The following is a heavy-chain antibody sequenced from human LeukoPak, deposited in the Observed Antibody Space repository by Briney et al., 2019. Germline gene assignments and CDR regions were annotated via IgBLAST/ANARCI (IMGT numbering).Heavy chain of an antibody. CDR1: GFTVNRNY. CDR3: ARKSDSLLVREGDC. V-gene: IGHV3-66*01. J-gene: IGHJ4*02. Sequence: GGSLRLSCAASGFTVNRNYMIWVRQAPGKGLECVSVIYSGGTTWYADSVKGRFTISRDTNTLYLRMNSLRAEDTAVYYCARKSDSLLVREGDCWGQGTLVTVSS. D-gene: IGHD3-10*01. CDR2: IYSGGTT.